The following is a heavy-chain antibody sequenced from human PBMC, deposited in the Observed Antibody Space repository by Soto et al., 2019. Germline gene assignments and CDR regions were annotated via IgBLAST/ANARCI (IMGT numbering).Heavy chain of an antibody. CDR3: ASRERGDAFDI. J-gene: IGHJ3*02. Sequence: QVQLVQSGAEVKKPGSSVKVSCKASGGTFSSYAITWVRQAPGQGLEWMGGIIPILGSANYAQKFQDRVTITADESTSTTYMEMSSLRSDDAAVYYCASRERGDAFDIWGQGTMVTVSS. CDR2: IIPILGSA. D-gene: IGHD1-26*01. V-gene: IGHV1-69*01. CDR1: GGTFSSYA.